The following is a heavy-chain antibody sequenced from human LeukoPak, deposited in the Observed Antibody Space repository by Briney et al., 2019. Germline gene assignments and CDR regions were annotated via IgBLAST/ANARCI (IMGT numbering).Heavy chain of an antibody. V-gene: IGHV3-30*04. J-gene: IGHJ4*02. Sequence: GGTVSLSCTASEFTFSNYAMHCVRQAPGKGLEWVAFISHDGSNKYYADSVKSRFTISRDNSMNTLYLQMNSLRADDTAVYYCASLILTGYYSSDSWGQGTLVTVSS. D-gene: IGHD3-9*01. CDR1: EFTFSNYA. CDR3: ASLILTGYYSSDS. CDR2: ISHDGSNK.